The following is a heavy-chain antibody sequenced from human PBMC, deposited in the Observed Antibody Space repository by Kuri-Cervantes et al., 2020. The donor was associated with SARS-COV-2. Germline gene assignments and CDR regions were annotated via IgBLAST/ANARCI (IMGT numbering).Heavy chain of an antibody. Sequence: ETLSLTCAASGFTFSSYDMHWVRQATGKGLEWVSAIGTAGDTYYPGSVKGRFTISRESAKNSLYLQMNSLRAGDTAVYYCARDYDYIWGSYRYSDYWGQGTLVTVSS. D-gene: IGHD3-16*02. V-gene: IGHV3-13*01. CDR1: GFTFSSYD. CDR3: ARDYDYIWGSYRYSDY. CDR2: IGTAGDT. J-gene: IGHJ4*02.